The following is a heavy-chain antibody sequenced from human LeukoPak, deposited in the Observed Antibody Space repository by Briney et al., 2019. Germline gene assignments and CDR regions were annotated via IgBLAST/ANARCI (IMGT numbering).Heavy chain of an antibody. D-gene: IGHD6-19*01. CDR1: GFSFRSFE. Sequence: GGSLRLSCAASGFSFRSFEMSWVRQAPGKGLEWVSTLSGSGITTYYADSVKGRFTISRDNSKNTLYLQMNSLRAEDTAVYYCAKGIYSSGWSYSDYWGHGTLVTVSS. V-gene: IGHV3-23*01. J-gene: IGHJ4*01. CDR3: AKGIYSSGWSYSDY. CDR2: LSGSGITT.